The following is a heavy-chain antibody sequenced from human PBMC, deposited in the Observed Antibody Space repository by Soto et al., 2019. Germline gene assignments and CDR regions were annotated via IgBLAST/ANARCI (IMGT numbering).Heavy chain of an antibody. V-gene: IGHV4-59*08. CDR1: GRSITVYY. Sequence: SETLSLTCTVSGRSITVYYWSWIRQPPGKGLEWIAYMYYSGSTNYNPSLKGRVTISIDTSKNQFSLKLSSVTAADTAVYYCARRDSSGWYSYFDYWGQGALVTVS. D-gene: IGHD6-19*01. CDR3: ARRDSSGWYSYFDY. CDR2: MYYSGST. J-gene: IGHJ4*02.